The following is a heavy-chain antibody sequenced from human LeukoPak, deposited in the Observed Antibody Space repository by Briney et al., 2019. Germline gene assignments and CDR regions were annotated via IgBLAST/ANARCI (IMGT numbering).Heavy chain of an antibody. D-gene: IGHD2-2*01. CDR1: GYTFTSYD. V-gene: IGHV1-8*01. CDR2: MNPNSGNT. J-gene: IGHJ5*02. CDR3: ARGGDIVVVPAAEYNWFDP. Sequence: ASVKVSCKASGYTFTSYDINWVRQATGQGLEWMGWMNPNSGNTGYAQKFQGRVTMTRNTSISTAYMELSSLRSEDTAVYYYARGGDIVVVPAAEYNWFDPWGQGTLVTVSS.